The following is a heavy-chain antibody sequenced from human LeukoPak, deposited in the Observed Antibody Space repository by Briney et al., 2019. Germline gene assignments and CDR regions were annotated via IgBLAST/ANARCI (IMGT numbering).Heavy chain of an antibody. J-gene: IGHJ4*02. Sequence: GSLRLSCAASGFTFSRYEMNWVRQAPGKGLEWVSYISSSGSSIYYADSVKGRFTIFRDNAKKSLYLQMKSLRAEDTAVYYCARVEDMVATIPSFFDYWGQGTLVTVSS. D-gene: IGHD5-12*01. CDR2: ISSSGSSI. CDR3: ARVEDMVATIPSFFDY. CDR1: GFTFSRYE. V-gene: IGHV3-48*03.